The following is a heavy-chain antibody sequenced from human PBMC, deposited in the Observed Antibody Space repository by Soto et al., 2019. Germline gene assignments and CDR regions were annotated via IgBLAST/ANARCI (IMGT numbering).Heavy chain of an antibody. CDR3: ARDSRVGIRYYYYYGMDV. J-gene: IGHJ6*02. Sequence: PSETLSLTCAVYGGSFSGYDWSWIRQPPWKGLEWIGEINHSGSTNYNPSLKSRVTISVDTSKNQFSLKLSSVTAADTAVYYCARDSRVGIRYYYYYGMDVWGQGTTVTVSS. CDR1: GGSFSGYD. CDR2: INHSGST. V-gene: IGHV4-34*01. D-gene: IGHD5-18*01.